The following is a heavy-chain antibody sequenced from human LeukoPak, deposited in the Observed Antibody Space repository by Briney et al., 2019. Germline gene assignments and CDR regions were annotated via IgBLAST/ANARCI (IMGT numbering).Heavy chain of an antibody. Sequence: GASLKVSCKESGYTFISHHINWLRQATAQALEWMGWMNPNSGNTGYAQKFQGRVTMTRNTSISTAYMELSSLRSEDTAVYYCARAPSITGTTPPGYWGQGTLVTVSS. CDR3: ARAPSITGTTPPGY. CDR1: GYTFISHH. CDR2: MNPNSGNT. D-gene: IGHD1-7*01. V-gene: IGHV1-8*01. J-gene: IGHJ4*02.